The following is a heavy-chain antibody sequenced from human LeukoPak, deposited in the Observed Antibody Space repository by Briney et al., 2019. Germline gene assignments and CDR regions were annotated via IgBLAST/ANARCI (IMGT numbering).Heavy chain of an antibody. CDR2: ISGSGGST. V-gene: IGHV3-23*01. J-gene: IGHJ4*02. CDR3: AKAVTMIVVVRDHFDY. CDR1: GFTFSSYA. D-gene: IGHD3-22*01. Sequence: GGSLRLSCAASGFTFSSYAMSWVRQAPGKGLEWVSAISGSGGSTYYADSVKGRFTISRDNSKNTLYLQMNSLRAEDTAVYYCAKAVTMIVVVRDHFDYWGQGTLATVSS.